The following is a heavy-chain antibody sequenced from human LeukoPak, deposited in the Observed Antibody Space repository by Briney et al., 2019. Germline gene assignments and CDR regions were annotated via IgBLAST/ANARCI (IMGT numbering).Heavy chain of an antibody. CDR3: ASYSYYYDSSGYFDY. J-gene: IGHJ4*02. Sequence: GSLRLSCVASGFTFSNAYMNWIRQPPGKGLEWIGYIYYSGSTNYNPSLKSRVTISVDTSKNQFSLKLSSVTAADTAVYYCASYSYYYDSSGYFDYWGQGTLVTVSS. CDR2: IYYSGST. CDR1: GFTFSNAY. D-gene: IGHD3-22*01. V-gene: IGHV4-59*01.